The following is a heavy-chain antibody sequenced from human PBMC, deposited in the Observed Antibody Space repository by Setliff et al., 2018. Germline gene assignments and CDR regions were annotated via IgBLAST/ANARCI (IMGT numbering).Heavy chain of an antibody. CDR2: ISGFNGVA. V-gene: IGHV1-18*01. Sequence: ASVKVSCKGSGYIFTSSGISWVRQAPGQGLEWLGWISGFNGVAKYAQNFQDRVTMATDTSTNMAYMELRSLRSDDTAIYFCALTTLSLCSGGNCPNALDIWGQGTLVTVSS. J-gene: IGHJ3*02. CDR1: GYIFTSSG. CDR3: ALTTLSLCSGGNCPNALDI. D-gene: IGHD2-15*01.